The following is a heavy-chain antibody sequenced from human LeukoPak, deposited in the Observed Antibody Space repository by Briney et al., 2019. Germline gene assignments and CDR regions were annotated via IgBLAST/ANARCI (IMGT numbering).Heavy chain of an antibody. V-gene: IGHV1-18*01. CDR3: ARDRRGIDYGDNDFQH. CDR2: ISAYNGNT. D-gene: IGHD4-23*01. CDR1: GYTFINYD. Sequence: ASVKVSCKASGYTFINYDIRWVRQAPGQGLEWMGWISAYNGNTNYAQRLQGRVTMTTDTSTSTAYMELRSLRSEDTAVYYCARDRRGIDYGDNDFQHWGQGTLVTVSS. J-gene: IGHJ1*01.